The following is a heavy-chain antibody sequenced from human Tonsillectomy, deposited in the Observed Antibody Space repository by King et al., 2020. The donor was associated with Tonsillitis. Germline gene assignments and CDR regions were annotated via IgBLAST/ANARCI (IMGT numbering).Heavy chain of an antibody. CDR3: SRDRGSSGYYYHEDDY. J-gene: IGHJ4*02. CDR2: ISSSGSPI. Sequence: VQLVESGGGLVKPGGSLRLSCAASGFTFSDYYMSWIRQAPGKGLEWVSYISSSGSPIYYADSVKGRFTISRDNANNSLYLQMNSLRAGDTAVYYCSRDRGSSGYYYHEDDYWGQGTLVTVSS. CDR1: GFTFSDYY. D-gene: IGHD3-22*01. V-gene: IGHV3-11*01.